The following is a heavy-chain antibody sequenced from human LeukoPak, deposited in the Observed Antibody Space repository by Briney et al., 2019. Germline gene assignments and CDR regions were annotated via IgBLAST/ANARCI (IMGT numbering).Heavy chain of an antibody. CDR1: GFTFSNYA. Sequence: GWSLRLSCPASGFTFSNYAMSWVRHAPGKGLELVSAISGSGGSTYYADSVKGRFTISRDNSKNTLYLQMSSLRAEDTAVYYCAKDPITIFGVVTRIFDYWGQGTLVTVSS. J-gene: IGHJ4*02. D-gene: IGHD3-3*01. CDR3: AKDPITIFGVVTRIFDY. CDR2: ISGSGGST. V-gene: IGHV3-23*01.